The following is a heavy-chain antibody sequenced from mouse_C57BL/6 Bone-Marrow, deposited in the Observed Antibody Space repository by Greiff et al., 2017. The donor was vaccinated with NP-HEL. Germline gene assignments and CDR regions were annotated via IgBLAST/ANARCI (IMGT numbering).Heavy chain of an antibody. CDR2: IYPSDSET. CDR3: ATTVVGFDY. Sequence: VQLQQPGAELVRPGSSVKLSCKASGYTFTSYWMDWVKQRPGQGLEWIGNIYPSDSETHYNQKFKDKATLTVDKSSSTAYMQLSSLTSEDSAVYYCATTVVGFDYWGQGTTLTVSS. V-gene: IGHV1-61*01. D-gene: IGHD1-1*01. CDR1: GYTFTSYW. J-gene: IGHJ2*01.